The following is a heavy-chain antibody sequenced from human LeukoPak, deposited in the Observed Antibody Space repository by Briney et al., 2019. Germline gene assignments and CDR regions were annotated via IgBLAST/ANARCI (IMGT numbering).Heavy chain of an antibody. CDR2: ISSSSYI. V-gene: IGHV3-21*01. Sequence: PGGSLRLSCAASGFTFSSYSMNWVRQAPGKGLEWVSSISSSSYIYYADSVKGRFTISRDNAKNSLYLQMNSLRAEDTAVYYCARGAGTGYYYYMDVWGKGTTVTISS. CDR1: GFTFSSYS. CDR3: ARGAGTGYYYYMDV. J-gene: IGHJ6*03. D-gene: IGHD3/OR15-3a*01.